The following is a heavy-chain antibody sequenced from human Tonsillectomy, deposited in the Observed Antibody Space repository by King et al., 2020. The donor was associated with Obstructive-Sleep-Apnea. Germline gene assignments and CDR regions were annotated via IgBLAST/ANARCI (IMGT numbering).Heavy chain of an antibody. J-gene: IGHJ4*02. CDR2: IYSGGST. D-gene: IGHD5-12*01. V-gene: IGHV3-53*04. CDR3: ARTRSYDPLELDY. Sequence: QLVQSGGGLVQPGGSLRLSCAASGFTVSSDYMSWVRQAPGKGLEWVSVIYSGGSTYYADSVKGRFTISRHNSKNTLYLQMNTLRAEDTAVYYCARTRSYDPLELDYWGQGTLVTVSS. CDR1: GFTVSSDY.